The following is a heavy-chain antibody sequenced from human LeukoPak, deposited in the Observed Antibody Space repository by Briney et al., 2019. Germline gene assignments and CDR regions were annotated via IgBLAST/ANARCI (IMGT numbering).Heavy chain of an antibody. Sequence: GGSLRLSCVASGFTFSSFSMHWVRQAPGNGLEWVAAISHDGSHKSYADSVRGRFTISRDNSKNTLSLQMNTLRPEDTALFYCARDPNRLADYGGDYFDHWGQGTLVTASS. CDR2: ISHDGSHK. J-gene: IGHJ4*02. V-gene: IGHV3-30*04. CDR3: ARDPNRLADYGGDYFDH. CDR1: GFTFSSFS. D-gene: IGHD4-23*01.